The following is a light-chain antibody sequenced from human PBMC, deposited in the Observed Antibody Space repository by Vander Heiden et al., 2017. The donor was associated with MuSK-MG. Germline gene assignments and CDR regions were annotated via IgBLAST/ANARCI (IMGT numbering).Light chain of an antibody. CDR1: QSINTY. J-gene: IGKJ4*01. CDR2: DAS. Sequence: EIVLTQSPLTLSLSPGERATLSCRASQSINTYLAWYQQKPGQAPRLLIYDASTTATGIPARFSGSASATGFILTIGILDPEDSAVYYCQQRNAWRNTFGGGTKVXI. V-gene: IGKV3-11*01. CDR3: QQRNAWRNT.